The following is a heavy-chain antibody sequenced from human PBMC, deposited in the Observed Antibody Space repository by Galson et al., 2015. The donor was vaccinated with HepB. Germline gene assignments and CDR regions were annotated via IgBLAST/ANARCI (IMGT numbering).Heavy chain of an antibody. CDR3: AKDPARSAVQCLGRHGLWFDP. CDR2: ISYDGSNK. D-gene: IGHD6-19*01. J-gene: IGHJ5*02. Sequence: SLRLSCAASGFTFSSYGMHWVRQAPGKGLEWVAVISYDGSNKYYADSVKGRFTISRDNSKNTLYLQMNSLRAEDTAVYYCAKDPARSAVQCLGRHGLWFDPWGQGTLVTVSS. CDR1: GFTFSSYG. V-gene: IGHV3-30*18.